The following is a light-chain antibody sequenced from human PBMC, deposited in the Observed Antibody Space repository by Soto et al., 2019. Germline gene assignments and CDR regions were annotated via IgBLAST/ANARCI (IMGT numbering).Light chain of an antibody. V-gene: IGKV3-11*01. CDR1: QSVDSTY. CDR2: GAS. J-gene: IGKJ5*01. CDR3: QQRSNWPIT. Sequence: IVLTQSPGTLSLSPGERATLSGRASQSVDSTYLTWYQQKPGQAPRLLIYGASTRATGIPARFSGSGSGTEFTLTISSLQSEDFAVYYCQQRSNWPITFGQGTRLEIK.